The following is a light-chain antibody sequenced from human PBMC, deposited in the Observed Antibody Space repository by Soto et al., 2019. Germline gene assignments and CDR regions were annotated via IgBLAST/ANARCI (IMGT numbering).Light chain of an antibody. Sequence: QSVLTQPPSVSGAPGQRVTISCTESSSNIGAGYDVHWYQQLPGTAPKLPIYGNSNRPSGVPDRFSGSKSGTSASLAITGLQAEDEADYYCQSYDSSLSGWVFGGGTKVTVL. V-gene: IGLV1-40*01. CDR3: QSYDSSLSGWV. CDR1: SSNIGAGYD. J-gene: IGLJ3*02. CDR2: GNS.